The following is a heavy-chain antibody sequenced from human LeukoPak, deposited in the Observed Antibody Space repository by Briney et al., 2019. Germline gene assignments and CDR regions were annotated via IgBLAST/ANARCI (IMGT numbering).Heavy chain of an antibody. Sequence: SETLSLTCTVSGGSISSYYWSWIRQPPGKGLEWIGYIYYSGSTNYNPSLKSRVTISVDTSKNQFSLKLSSVTAADTAVYYCARTIAVAGRDAFDIWGRGTMVTVSS. J-gene: IGHJ3*02. CDR3: ARTIAVAGRDAFDI. V-gene: IGHV4-59*08. CDR1: GGSISSYY. D-gene: IGHD6-19*01. CDR2: IYYSGST.